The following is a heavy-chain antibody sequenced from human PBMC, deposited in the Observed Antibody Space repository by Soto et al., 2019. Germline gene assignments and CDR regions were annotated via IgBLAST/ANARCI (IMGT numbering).Heavy chain of an antibody. D-gene: IGHD2-8*01. J-gene: IGHJ4*02. CDR3: AKVSSAWYAGFFDL. CDR2: LSDSGGSI. V-gene: IGHV3-23*01. Sequence: GGSLRLSCTASGFTFNRHAMTWVRQAPGKGLEWVSGLSDSGGSIYYADSVKGRFTISRDNSMNTLYLQMNTLRAEDTAVYYCAKVSSAWYAGFFDLWGQETLVTVSS. CDR1: GFTFNRHA.